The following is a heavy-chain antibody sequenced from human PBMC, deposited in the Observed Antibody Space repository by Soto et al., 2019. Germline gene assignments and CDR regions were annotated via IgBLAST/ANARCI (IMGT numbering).Heavy chain of an antibody. J-gene: IGHJ6*02. CDR2: IKSKTDGGTT. V-gene: IGHV3-15*07. D-gene: IGHD3-3*01. CDR1: GFTFSNAW. Sequence: EVQLVESGGGLVKPGGSLRLSCAASGFTFSNAWMNWVRQAPGKGLEWVGRIKSKTDGGTTDYAAPVKGRFTISRDDSKNTLYLQMNSLKTEDTAVYYCTTVGTYYDFWSGSDYYYGMDVWGQGTTVTVFS. CDR3: TTVGTYYDFWSGSDYYYGMDV.